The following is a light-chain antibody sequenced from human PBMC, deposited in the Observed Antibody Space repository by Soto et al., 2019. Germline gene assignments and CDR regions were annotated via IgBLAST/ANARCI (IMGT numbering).Light chain of an antibody. Sequence: DIQMTQSPSTLSASVGDRVSINCRASQSISAWLAWYQQKPGKAPRLLIYKASTLEIGVPSRFSGSGSWTEFPLTISRLQPDDCPTYFWPQYNEYQPKFGQGTNVDIK. J-gene: IGKJ1*01. CDR3: PQYNEYQPK. V-gene: IGKV1-5*03. CDR1: QSISAW. CDR2: KAS.